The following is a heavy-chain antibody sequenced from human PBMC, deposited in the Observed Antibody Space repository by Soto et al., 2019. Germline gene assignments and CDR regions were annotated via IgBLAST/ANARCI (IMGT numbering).Heavy chain of an antibody. CDR3: ARGVAALDYYYGMDV. V-gene: IGHV3-33*01. J-gene: IGHJ6*02. D-gene: IGHD2-15*01. CDR2: IWYDGSNK. Sequence: QVQLVESGGGVVQPGRSLRLSCAASGFTFSSYGMHWVRQAPGKGLEWVAVIWYDGSNKYYADSVKGRFTISRDNSKNTLYLQINSLRAEDTAVYYCARGVAALDYYYGMDVWGQGTTVTVSS. CDR1: GFTFSSYG.